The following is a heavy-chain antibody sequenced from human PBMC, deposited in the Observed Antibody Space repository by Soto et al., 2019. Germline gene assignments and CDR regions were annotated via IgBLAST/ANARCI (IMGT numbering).Heavy chain of an antibody. V-gene: IGHV1-18*01. Sequence: GPEVKKPGASVKVSCEASGYTFTTSGISWVRQAPGQGLEWMGWISTYNGDTNSAQKFQGRVTMTADTSTGTVYMELMSLKSDDTAVYYCARQGSWPYYYDGLDVWGQGTTVTVSS. J-gene: IGHJ6*02. CDR1: GYTFTTSG. CDR3: ARQGSWPYYYDGLDV. D-gene: IGHD1-26*01. CDR2: ISTYNGDT.